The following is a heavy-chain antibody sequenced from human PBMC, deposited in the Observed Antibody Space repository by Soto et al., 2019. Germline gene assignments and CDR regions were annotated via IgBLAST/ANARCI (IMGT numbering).Heavy chain of an antibody. CDR1: GFTFSSYA. J-gene: IGHJ6*02. CDR2: ISSSSSYI. CDR3: ATDSSALSYYYYGMDV. Sequence: PGGSLRLSCAASGFTFSSYAMSWVRQAPGKGLEWVSSISSSSSYIYYADSVKGRFTISRDNAKNSLYLQMNSLRAEDTAVYYCATDSSALSYYYYGMDVWGQGTTVTVSS. V-gene: IGHV3-21*01. D-gene: IGHD2-15*01.